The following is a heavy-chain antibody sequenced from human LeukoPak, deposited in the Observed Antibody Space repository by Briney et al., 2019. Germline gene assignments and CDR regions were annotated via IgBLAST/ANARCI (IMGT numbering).Heavy chain of an antibody. J-gene: IGHJ4*02. D-gene: IGHD2-21*01. Sequence: GGSLRLSCTVSGFTFSSYWMSWVRQAPGKGLEWVANIQKDGSDKHYVDSVKGRFTISRDNAKDSLYLQMNSLRADDTSVYYWANLVLIPGEDYFDLWGQGTLVSVPS. CDR2: IQKDGSDK. V-gene: IGHV3-7*01. CDR1: GFTFSSYW. CDR3: ANLVLIPGEDYFDL.